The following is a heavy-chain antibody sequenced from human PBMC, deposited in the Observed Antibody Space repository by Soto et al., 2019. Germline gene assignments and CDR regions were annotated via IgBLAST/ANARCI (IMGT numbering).Heavy chain of an antibody. V-gene: IGHV5-51*01. D-gene: IGHD3-22*01. Sequence: GESLKISCKGSGYSFTNYWIAWVRQMPGKGLEWMGIIYPGDSDTRDSLSFQGQVTISAYKSCKTAFLQWCGLKASDTAMYYCARMESSAVGIDNWVQGTLVTVSS. CDR3: ARMESSAVGIDN. CDR2: IYPGDSDT. J-gene: IGHJ4*02. CDR1: GYSFTNYW.